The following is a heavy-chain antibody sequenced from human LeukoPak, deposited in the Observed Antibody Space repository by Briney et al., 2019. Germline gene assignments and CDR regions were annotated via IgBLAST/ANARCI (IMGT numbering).Heavy chain of an antibody. J-gene: IGHJ4*02. Sequence: LPGGSLRLSCAASGFTFSSYAMSWVRQAPGKGLEWVSAISGSGGSTYYAGSVKGRFTISRDNSKNTLYLQMNSLRAEDTAVYYCAKDLKSGYYFGQFDYWGQGTLVTVSS. V-gene: IGHV3-23*01. D-gene: IGHD3-22*01. CDR1: GFTFSSYA. CDR2: ISGSGGST. CDR3: AKDLKSGYYFGQFDY.